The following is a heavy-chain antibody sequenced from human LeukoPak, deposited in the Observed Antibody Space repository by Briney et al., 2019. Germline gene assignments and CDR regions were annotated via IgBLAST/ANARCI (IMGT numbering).Heavy chain of an antibody. CDR1: GFTFDDYA. CDR2: INHSGST. CDR3: ARAGMGITKYSDY. J-gene: IGHJ4*02. Sequence: GSLRLSCAASGFTFDDYAMHWVRQAPGKGLEWIGEINHSGSTNYNPSLKSRVTISVDTSKNQFSLKLSSVTAADTAVYYCARAGMGITKYSDYWGQGTLVTVSS. V-gene: IGHV4-34*01. D-gene: IGHD4/OR15-4a*01.